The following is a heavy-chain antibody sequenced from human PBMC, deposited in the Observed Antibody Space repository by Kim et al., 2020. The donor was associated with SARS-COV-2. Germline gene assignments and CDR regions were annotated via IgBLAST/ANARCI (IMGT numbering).Heavy chain of an antibody. CDR1: GFTVSSNY. CDR3: ARDMYYDYVWGSYRPASFFHHYYGMDV. CDR2: IYSGGST. D-gene: IGHD3-16*02. Sequence: GGSLRLSCAASGFTVSSNYMSWVRQAPGKGLEWVSVIYSGGSTYYADSVKGRFTISRDNSKNTLYLQMNSLRAEEPAVYYCARDMYYDYVWGSYRPASFFHHYYGMDVWGQGTTVTVSS. V-gene: IGHV3-66*02. J-gene: IGHJ6*02.